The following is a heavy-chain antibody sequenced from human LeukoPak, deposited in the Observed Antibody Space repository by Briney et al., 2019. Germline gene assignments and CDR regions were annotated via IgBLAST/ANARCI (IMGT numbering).Heavy chain of an antibody. CDR2: IWYDGSNK. CDR3: AKEDVLLWFGGFGYFDY. Sequence: GGSLRLSCAASGFTFSSYGMHWVRQAPGKGLEWVAVIWYDGSNKYYADSVKGRFTISRDNSKNTLYLQMNSLRAEDTAVYYCAKEDVLLWFGGFGYFDYWGQGTLVTVSS. V-gene: IGHV3-33*06. D-gene: IGHD3-10*01. J-gene: IGHJ4*02. CDR1: GFTFSSYG.